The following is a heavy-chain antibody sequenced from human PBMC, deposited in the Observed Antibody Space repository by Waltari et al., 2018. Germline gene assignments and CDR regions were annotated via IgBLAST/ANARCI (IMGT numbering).Heavy chain of an antibody. V-gene: IGHV4-39*01. CDR1: GGSISSSSYY. D-gene: IGHD3-16*01. CDR2: IYYSGST. CDR3: ARPNWGRGRGFDY. J-gene: IGHJ4*02. Sequence: QLQLQESGPGLVKPSETLSLTCTVSGGSISSSSYYWGWIRQPPGKGLEWIGRIYYSGSTYSNPSLKSRVTISVDTSKNQFSLKLSSVTAADTAVYYCARPNWGRGRGFDYWGQGTLVTVSS.